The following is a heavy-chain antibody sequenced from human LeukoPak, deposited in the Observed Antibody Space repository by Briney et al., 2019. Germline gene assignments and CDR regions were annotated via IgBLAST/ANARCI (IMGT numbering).Heavy chain of an antibody. Sequence: GGSLRLSCAAPGFTFSSYAMHWVRQAPGKGLEWVAVISYDGSNKYYADSVKGRFTISRDNSKNTLYLQMNSLRAEDTAVYYCARDVTTTTGMDVWGQGTTVTVSS. CDR2: ISYDGSNK. CDR1: GFTFSSYA. J-gene: IGHJ6*02. CDR3: ARDVTTTTGMDV. D-gene: IGHD1-1*01. V-gene: IGHV3-30-3*01.